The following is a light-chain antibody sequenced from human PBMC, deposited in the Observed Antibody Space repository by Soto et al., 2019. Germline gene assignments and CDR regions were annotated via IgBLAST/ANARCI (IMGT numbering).Light chain of an antibody. CDR2: LGS. J-gene: IGKJ2*01. Sequence: DLVMTQSPLSLPVTPGEPASISCRSSQSLLHSNGYNYLDWYLQKPGQSPQLLIYLGSNRASGVPDRFSGSGSCTDFTLKISRVEAEDVGVYYCMQALQTPYTFGQGTKLEIK. CDR3: MQALQTPYT. CDR1: QSLLHSNGYNY. V-gene: IGKV2-28*01.